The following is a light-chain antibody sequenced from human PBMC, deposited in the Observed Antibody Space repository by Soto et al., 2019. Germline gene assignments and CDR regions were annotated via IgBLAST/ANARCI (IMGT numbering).Light chain of an antibody. CDR1: QSVSSN. CDR3: QAWT. CDR2: GAS. Sequence: EIVMTQSPATLSVSPGERATLSCRASQSVSSNLAWYQQKPGQAPRLLIYGASTRATGIPARFSGSGSGTEFTLTISSLQSEDFAVYYCQAWTFGQGTKVDI. J-gene: IGKJ1*01. V-gene: IGKV3-15*01.